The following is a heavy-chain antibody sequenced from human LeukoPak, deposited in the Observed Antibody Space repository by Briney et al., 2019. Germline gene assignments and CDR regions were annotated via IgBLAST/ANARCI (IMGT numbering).Heavy chain of an antibody. D-gene: IGHD3-3*01. V-gene: IGHV3-30-3*01. CDR1: GFTFSSYA. CDR2: ISYDGSNK. Sequence: PGRSLRLSCAASGFTFSSYAMHWVRQAPGKGLEWVAVISYDGSNKYYADSVKGRFTISRDNSKNTLYLQMNSLRAEDTAVYYCAASRSLEWLRRTWGQGTLVTVSS. J-gene: IGHJ5*02. CDR3: AASRSLEWLRRT.